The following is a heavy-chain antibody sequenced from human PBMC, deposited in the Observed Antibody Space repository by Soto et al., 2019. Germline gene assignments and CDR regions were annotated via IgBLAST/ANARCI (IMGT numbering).Heavy chain of an antibody. CDR2: IRYDGTNI. CDR1: ESIFSGYG. V-gene: IGHV3-33*01. CDR3: GRGGGGNKFFLGFFVY. D-gene: IGHD3-3*01. Sequence: QVQLVESGGGVVQPGRSLRLSCVVSESIFSGYGMHWVRQAPGKGLEWVAIIRYDGTNIYYADSVKGRFAISRDNSKNTLYRKRASLRAWDRVFYFGGRGGGGNKFFLGFFVYGGQGALVPVSS. J-gene: IGHJ4*02.